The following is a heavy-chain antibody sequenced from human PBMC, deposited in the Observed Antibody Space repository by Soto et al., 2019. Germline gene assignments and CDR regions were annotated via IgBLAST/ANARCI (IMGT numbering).Heavy chain of an antibody. J-gene: IGHJ4*02. Sequence: ASVKVSCKASGGTFSSYAISWVRQAPGQGLEWMGWISAYNGNTNYAQKLQGRVTMTTDTSTSTAYMELRSLRSDDTAVYYCARERPYYYDSSGYYSPYDYWGQGTLVTVSS. V-gene: IGHV1-18*01. D-gene: IGHD3-22*01. CDR1: GGTFSSYA. CDR3: ARERPYYYDSSGYYSPYDY. CDR2: ISAYNGNT.